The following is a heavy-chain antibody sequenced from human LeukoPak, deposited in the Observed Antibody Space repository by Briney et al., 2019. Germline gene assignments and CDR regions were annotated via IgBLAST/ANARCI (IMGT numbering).Heavy chain of an antibody. CDR1: GYTFTGYY. CDR3: ARGYIVVVPADVPVDY. CDR2: INPNSGGT. D-gene: IGHD2-2*01. Sequence: GASVKVSCKASGYTFTGYYTHWVRQAPGQGLEWMGWINPNSGGTNYAQKFQGRVTMTRDTSISTAYMELSRLRSDDTAVYYCARGYIVVVPADVPVDYWGQGTLVTVSS. J-gene: IGHJ4*02. V-gene: IGHV1-2*02.